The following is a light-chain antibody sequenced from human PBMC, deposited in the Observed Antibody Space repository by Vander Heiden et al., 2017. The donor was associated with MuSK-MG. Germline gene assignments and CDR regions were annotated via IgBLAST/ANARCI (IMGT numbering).Light chain of an antibody. CDR1: NIGTKS. Sequence: TPPTPGAVGPGKTARITCGGNNIGTKSVHWYQQKPGQAPVLGIYYDSDRPSGIPERFSGSNSGNTATLTISWVEAGDEADYYCQVWDSSSDHPDCVFGGGTKLTVL. CDR2: YDS. CDR3: QVWDSSSDHPDCV. V-gene: IGLV3-21*04. J-gene: IGLJ3*02.